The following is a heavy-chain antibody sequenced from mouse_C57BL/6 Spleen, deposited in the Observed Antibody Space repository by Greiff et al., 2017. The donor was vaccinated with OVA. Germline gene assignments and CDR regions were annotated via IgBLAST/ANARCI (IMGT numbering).Heavy chain of an antibody. J-gene: IGHJ4*01. V-gene: IGHV1-55*01. CDR1: GYTFTSYW. CDR2: IYPGSGST. CDR3: ARSGHYAMGD. Sequence: VKLQQPGAELVKPGASVKLSCKASGYTFTSYWITWVKQRPGQGLEWIGDIYPGSGSTYYNEKFKSKATLTVATSSSTAYMQLSSLTSEDSAVYYCARSGHYAMGDWGQGTSVTVTS. D-gene: IGHD3-1*01.